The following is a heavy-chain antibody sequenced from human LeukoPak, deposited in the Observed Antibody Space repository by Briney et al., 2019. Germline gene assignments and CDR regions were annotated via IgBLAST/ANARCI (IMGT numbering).Heavy chain of an antibody. J-gene: IGHJ4*02. CDR2: ISGSGGSA. D-gene: IGHD6-13*01. V-gene: IGHV3-23*01. CDR3: AKPVFRSWYLFDY. CDR1: GFTFSSYA. Sequence: PGGSLRLSCAASGFTFSSYAMSWVRQAPGKGLEWVSAISGSGGSAYYADSVKGRFTISRDNSKNTLYLQMNSLRAEDTAVYYCAKPVFRSWYLFDYWGQGTLVTVSS.